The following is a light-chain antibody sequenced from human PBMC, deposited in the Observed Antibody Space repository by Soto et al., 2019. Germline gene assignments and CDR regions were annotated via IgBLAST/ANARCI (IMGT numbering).Light chain of an antibody. V-gene: IGKV3-15*01. J-gene: IGKJ1*01. CDR1: QSVSSKY. CDR2: GAS. Sequence: EIVLTQSPGTLSLSPGERATLSCRASQSVSSKYLAWYQQKLGQAPRVLIYGASTRATGIPDRFSGSGSGTEFILTISSLQPEDFAVYYCQEYNTWPWTFGQGTKVDI. CDR3: QEYNTWPWT.